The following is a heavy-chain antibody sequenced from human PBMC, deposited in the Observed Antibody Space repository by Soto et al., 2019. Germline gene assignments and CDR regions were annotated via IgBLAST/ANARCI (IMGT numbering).Heavy chain of an antibody. CDR3: TRAYDSSPLDY. CDR2: IRAKAHGGTT. D-gene: IGHD3-22*01. V-gene: IGHV3-49*04. CDR1: AFNFADYA. J-gene: IGHJ4*02. Sequence: GGSPRLSCTASAFNFADYAINWVRQVPGKGLEWVGFIRAKAHGGTTDYAASVKGRFTISRDDSKSIAYLQRNSLKTEDTALYYCTRAYDSSPLDYWGQGTRVTVSS.